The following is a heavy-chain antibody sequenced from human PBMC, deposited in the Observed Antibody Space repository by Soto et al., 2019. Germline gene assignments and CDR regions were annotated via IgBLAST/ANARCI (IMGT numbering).Heavy chain of an antibody. Sequence: PSETLSLTCAVSVCSISSSNWRRGVRPPPGEVVEGIGEIYHSGNTNYKPSLKSRFTISVDKSKNQFSLRMSSVTAADTAVYYCEGIFGVVTDPYGMDVWGQGTTVTVSS. CDR2: IYHSGNT. D-gene: IGHD3-3*01. V-gene: IGHV4-4*02. CDR3: EGIFGVVTDPYGMDV. J-gene: IGHJ6*02. CDR1: VCSISSSNW.